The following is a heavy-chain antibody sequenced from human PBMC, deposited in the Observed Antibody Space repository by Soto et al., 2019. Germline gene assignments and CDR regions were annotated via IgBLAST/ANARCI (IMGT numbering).Heavy chain of an antibody. J-gene: IGHJ4*02. Sequence: GGSLRLSCVASGFTSNRHMMNWVRQAPGKGLEWVALAGSSFIQHADSVKGRFTISRDDARSSVFLQMNSLRDEDTAVYYCASRDIYTLAFDHWGQGTLVTVSS. CDR1: GFTSNRHM. CDR3: ASRDIYTLAFDH. CDR2: AGSSFI. D-gene: IGHD3-9*01. V-gene: IGHV3-21*01.